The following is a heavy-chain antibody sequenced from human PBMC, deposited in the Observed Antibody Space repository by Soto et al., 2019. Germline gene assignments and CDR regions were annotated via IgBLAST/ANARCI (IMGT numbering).Heavy chain of an antibody. J-gene: IGHJ6*02. V-gene: IGHV3-33*01. Sequence: GGSLRLSCAASEFTFSSYGMHWVRQAPGKWLEWVAVIWYDGSNKYYADSVKGRFTISRDNSKNTLYLQMNSLRAEDTAVYYCAREEATYYYYYGMDVWGQGTTVTVSS. CDR3: AREEATYYYYYGMDV. D-gene: IGHD1-26*01. CDR1: EFTFSSYG. CDR2: IWYDGSNK.